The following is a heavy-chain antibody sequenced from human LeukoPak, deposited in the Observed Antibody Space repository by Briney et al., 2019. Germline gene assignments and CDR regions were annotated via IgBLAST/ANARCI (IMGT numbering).Heavy chain of an antibody. D-gene: IGHD4-11*01. J-gene: IGHJ3*02. CDR3: ARVGLQYAFDI. V-gene: IGHV4-59*01. CDR1: GGSISTYY. Sequence: PETLSLTCTVSGGSISTYYWSWIRQPPGKGLEWIGYIYYSGNTNNNPSLKSRVTISVDTSKNQFSLKVNSVTAADTAVYYCARVGLQYAFDIWGQGTMVTVSS. CDR2: IYYSGNT.